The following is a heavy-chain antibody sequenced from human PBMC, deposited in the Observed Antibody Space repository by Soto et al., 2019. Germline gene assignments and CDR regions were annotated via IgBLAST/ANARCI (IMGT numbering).Heavy chain of an antibody. J-gene: IGHJ4*02. CDR2: MYHSGST. D-gene: IGHD2-2*01. CDR3: AKLPDY. CDR1: AASISSGGYF. Sequence: QLQLQESGSGLVKPSQTLSLTCAVSAASISSGGYFWSWIRQPPGTGLEWIGYMYHSGSTYYNPSVKSQITISIGESKNRFGLRLNSVTAADTAVDYCAKLPDYWGQGILVTVSS. V-gene: IGHV4-30-2*01.